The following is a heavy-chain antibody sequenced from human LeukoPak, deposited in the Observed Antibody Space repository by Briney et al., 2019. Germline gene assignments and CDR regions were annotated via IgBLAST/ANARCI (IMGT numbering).Heavy chain of an antibody. D-gene: IGHD3-22*01. CDR2: ISSSSSYI. J-gene: IGHJ4*02. V-gene: IGHV3-21*01. Sequence: PGGSLRLSCAASGFTFSSYSVNWVRQAPGKGLEWVSSISSSSSYIYYADSVKGRFTISRDNAKNSLYLQMNSLRAEDTAVYYCARDYYDSSGYYLDWGQGTLVTVSS. CDR3: ARDYYDSSGYYLD. CDR1: GFTFSSYS.